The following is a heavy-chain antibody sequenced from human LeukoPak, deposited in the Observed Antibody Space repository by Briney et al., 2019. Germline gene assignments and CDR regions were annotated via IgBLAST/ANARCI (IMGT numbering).Heavy chain of an antibody. CDR3: ARAHSGSYWGYFDY. Sequence: GGSLRLSCAASGFTVSSNYMSWVRQAPGKGLESVSVIYSGGSTYYADSVKGRFTISRDNSKNTLYLQMNSLRAEDTAVYYCARAHSGSYWGYFDYWGQGTLVTVSS. D-gene: IGHD1-26*01. J-gene: IGHJ4*02. V-gene: IGHV3-66*01. CDR2: IYSGGST. CDR1: GFTVSSNY.